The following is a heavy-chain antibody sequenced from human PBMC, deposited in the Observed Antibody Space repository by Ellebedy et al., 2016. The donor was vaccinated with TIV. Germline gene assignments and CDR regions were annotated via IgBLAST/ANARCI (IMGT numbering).Heavy chain of an antibody. J-gene: IGHJ6*02. Sequence: PGGSLRLSCAASGFTFTNYWMSWVRQAPGKGLEWVANINLDGSEKHFVDSVKGRFTISRDNAKNSLFLQMNSLRAEDTAVYYCGRPDYGDSGHYGVGVWGQGTTVTVSS. V-gene: IGHV3-7*01. CDR3: GRPDYGDSGHYGVGV. D-gene: IGHD4-17*01. CDR2: INLDGSEK. CDR1: GFTFTNYW.